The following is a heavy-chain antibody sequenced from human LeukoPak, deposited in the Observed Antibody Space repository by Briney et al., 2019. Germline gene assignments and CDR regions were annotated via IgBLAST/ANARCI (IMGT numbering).Heavy chain of an antibody. Sequence: ASVKVSCKASGYTFTRYGISWVRQAPGQGLEWMGWISGHNGNTKYAQKFQGRGTMTTGTSTSTAYMELRSLRSDDTAVYYCARDDCYCSGGSCYSCYYYGMDVWGQGTTVTVSS. D-gene: IGHD2-15*01. J-gene: IGHJ6*02. CDR2: ISGHNGNT. V-gene: IGHV1-18*01. CDR1: GYTFTRYG. CDR3: ARDDCYCSGGSCYSCYYYGMDV.